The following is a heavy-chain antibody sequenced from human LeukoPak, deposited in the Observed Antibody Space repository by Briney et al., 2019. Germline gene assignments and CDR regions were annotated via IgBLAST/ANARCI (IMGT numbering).Heavy chain of an antibody. CDR3: ARVRRGDYGNEDY. D-gene: IGHD4/OR15-4a*01. J-gene: IGHJ4*02. CDR1: GFTFSTYG. Sequence: GGSLRLSCAASGFTFSTYGMHWVRQAPGKGLEWVANIREDGGEKYYVGSVRGRFTISRDNAKNSLYLQTNSLRAEDTAVYYCARVRRGDYGNEDYWGQGTLVTVSS. CDR2: IREDGGEK. V-gene: IGHV3-7*01.